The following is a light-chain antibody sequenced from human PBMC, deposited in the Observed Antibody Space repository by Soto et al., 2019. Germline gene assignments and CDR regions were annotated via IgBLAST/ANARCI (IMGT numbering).Light chain of an antibody. CDR2: DTF. CDR3: QQYDYLIT. CDR1: QSVSSY. J-gene: IGKJ5*01. V-gene: IGKV3-11*01. Sequence: EIVLTQSPATLSFSPGGRATPSCRASQSVSSYLAWYQQKPGQAPRLLIYDTFSRATGIPDRFSGSGSGTDFTLTISRLEPEDFAVYFCQQYDYLITFGQGTRLEIK.